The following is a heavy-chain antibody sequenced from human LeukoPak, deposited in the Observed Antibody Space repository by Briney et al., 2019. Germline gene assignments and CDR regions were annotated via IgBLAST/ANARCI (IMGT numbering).Heavy chain of an antibody. J-gene: IGHJ4*02. CDR3: ARAGSALPCFDY. D-gene: IGHD6-19*01. CDR2: ISSSGSSI. Sequence: PGGSLRLSRAASGFTFSSYEMNWVRQAPGKGLECVSYISSSGSSIYYADSVKGRFTISRDNAKNSLYLQMNSLRAEDTAVYYCARAGSALPCFDYWGQGTLVTVSS. CDR1: GFTFSSYE. V-gene: IGHV3-48*03.